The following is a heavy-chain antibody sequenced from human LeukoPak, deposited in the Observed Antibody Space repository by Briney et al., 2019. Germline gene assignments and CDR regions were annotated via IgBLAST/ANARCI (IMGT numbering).Heavy chain of an antibody. D-gene: IGHD2-2*01. Sequence: GGSLRLSCAASGFTFSKYSLNWVRQAPGKGLEWVSYISSSGSTIYYADSVKGRFTISRDNAKNSLYLQMNSLRAEDTAVYYCARDLIGYCSSTSCSATAAGHDFDYWGQGTLVTVSS. CDR2: ISSSGSTI. CDR3: ARDLIGYCSSTSCSATAAGHDFDY. J-gene: IGHJ4*02. V-gene: IGHV3-48*04. CDR1: GFTFSKYS.